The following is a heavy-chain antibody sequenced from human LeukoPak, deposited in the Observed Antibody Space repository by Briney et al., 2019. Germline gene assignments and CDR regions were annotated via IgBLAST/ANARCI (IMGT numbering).Heavy chain of an antibody. D-gene: IGHD6-13*01. CDR3: AKDPLMYSSSYYFDY. CDR1: GFTFSSYA. V-gene: IGHV3-23*01. Sequence: PGGSLRLSCAASGFTFSSYAMSWVRQAPGKGLEWVSAISGSGGSTYYADSVKSRFTISRDNSKNTPYLQMNSLRAEDTAVYYCAKDPLMYSSSYYFDYWGQGTLVTVSS. J-gene: IGHJ4*02. CDR2: ISGSGGST.